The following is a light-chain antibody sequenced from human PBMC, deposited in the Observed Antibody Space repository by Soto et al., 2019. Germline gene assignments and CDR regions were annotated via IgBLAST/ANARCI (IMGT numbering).Light chain of an antibody. V-gene: IGKV1-12*01. CDR3: QQGNSLPLT. CDR1: QGISSW. J-gene: IGKJ4*01. Sequence: DIQMTQSPSSVFASVGDRVTITCRASQGISSWLAWYQQKPGKAPKLLIFEASSLQSGVPSRFGGSGSGTHFTLTISSLQPEDVATYYCQQGNSLPLTFGGGTKVEIK. CDR2: EAS.